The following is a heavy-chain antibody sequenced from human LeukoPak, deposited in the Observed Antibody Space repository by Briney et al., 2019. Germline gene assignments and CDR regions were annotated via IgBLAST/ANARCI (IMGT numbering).Heavy chain of an antibody. Sequence: ASVNVSCKASGGTFSSYAISWVRQAPGQGLEWMGGIIPIFGTANYAQKFQGRVTITTDESTSTAYMELSSLRSEDTAVYYCASIRVSGYDFSWFDPWGQGTLVTVSS. CDR2: IIPIFGTA. J-gene: IGHJ5*02. CDR1: GGTFSSYA. V-gene: IGHV1-69*05. D-gene: IGHD5-12*01. CDR3: ASIRVSGYDFSWFDP.